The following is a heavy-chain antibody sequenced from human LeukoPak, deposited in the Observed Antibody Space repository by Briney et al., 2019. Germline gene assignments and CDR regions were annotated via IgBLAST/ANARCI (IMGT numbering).Heavy chain of an antibody. CDR1: GYSISTSYY. CDR3: ARVYNWNSSGLGAPRD. J-gene: IGHJ4*02. V-gene: IGHV4-38-2*02. D-gene: IGHD1-7*01. CDR2: IYHSGNT. Sequence: PSETLSLTCTVSGYSISTSYYWGWIRQPPGKGLEWIGSIYHSGNTYYNPSLKSRVTISVDTSKNQFSLKLSSVTAADTAVYYCARVYNWNSSGLGAPRDWGRGTLVTISS.